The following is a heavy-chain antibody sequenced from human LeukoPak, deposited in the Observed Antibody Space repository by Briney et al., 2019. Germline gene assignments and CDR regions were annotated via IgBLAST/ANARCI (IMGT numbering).Heavy chain of an antibody. CDR3: ARDRVEVTTSMLGGVKRTVTDYYGMDV. V-gene: IGHV3-53*01. J-gene: IGHJ6*02. CDR1: GFTFSNNH. D-gene: IGHD3-16*01. Sequence: GGSLRLSCGASGFTFSNNHMSWVRQAPGKGLEWVSITYSDGTTYYPDSVKGRFTISRDNSRNTLYVQMNSLRAEDTAVYFCARDRVEVTTSMLGGVKRTVTDYYGMDVWGQGTTVTVSS. CDR2: TYSDGTT.